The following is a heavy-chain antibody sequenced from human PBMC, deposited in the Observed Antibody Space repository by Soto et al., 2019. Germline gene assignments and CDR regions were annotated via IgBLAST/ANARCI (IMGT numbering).Heavy chain of an antibody. CDR1: GGSISSGGYS. V-gene: IGHV4-30-2*01. CDR3: VSVPDH. J-gene: IGHJ5*02. Sequence: QLQLQESGSGLVKPSQTLSLTCAVSGGSISSGGYSWSWIRQPPGKGLDWIGYIYHSGSTYYNPSLKSRVSISLHRSKNQFSLKLSSVTAADPAVYYCVSVPDHWGQGTLVIVSS. CDR2: IYHSGST.